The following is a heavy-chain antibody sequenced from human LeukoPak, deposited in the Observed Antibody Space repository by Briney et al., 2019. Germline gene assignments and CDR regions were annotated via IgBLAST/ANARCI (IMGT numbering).Heavy chain of an antibody. CDR3: VKRTVAGQFDY. CDR1: GFTFSSYA. Sequence: PGASLRLSCAASGFTFSSYAMSWVRQAPGKGLDWVSAIDGSGANTFYADSVKGRFTISRVNSKNTLYLQMNSLRAEDTALYFCVKRTVAGQFDYWGQGTLVTVSS. CDR2: IDGSGANT. D-gene: IGHD6-19*01. J-gene: IGHJ4*02. V-gene: IGHV3-23*01.